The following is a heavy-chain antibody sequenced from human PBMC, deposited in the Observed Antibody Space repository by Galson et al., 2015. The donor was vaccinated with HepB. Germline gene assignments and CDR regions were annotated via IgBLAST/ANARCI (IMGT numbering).Heavy chain of an antibody. CDR1: GGTFSSYT. J-gene: IGHJ4*02. Sequence: SVKVSCKASGGTFSSYTISWVRQAPGQGLEWMGRIIPILRIANYAQRFQGRVTITADKSTSTAYMELSSLRSEDTAVYYCATPPWSDYVWGTYRFDYWGQGTLVTVSS. D-gene: IGHD3-16*02. CDR2: IIPILRIA. CDR3: ATPPWSDYVWGTYRFDY. V-gene: IGHV1-69*02.